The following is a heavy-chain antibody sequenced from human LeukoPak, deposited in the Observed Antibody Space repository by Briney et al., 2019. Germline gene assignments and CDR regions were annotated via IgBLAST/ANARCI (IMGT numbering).Heavy chain of an antibody. CDR3: ARDSRMAQQDILTGSPERYFDL. V-gene: IGHV3-30*03. CDR1: GFTFSTYG. D-gene: IGHD3-9*01. Sequence: PGRSLSLSCAASGFTFSTYGMHWVRQAPGKGPEWVAVISNDGSNKYYAESVKGRFTISRDNSKNTLYLQMNSLTDEDTAVYYCARDSRMAQQDILTGSPERYFDLWGRGTLVTVSS. CDR2: ISNDGSNK. J-gene: IGHJ2*01.